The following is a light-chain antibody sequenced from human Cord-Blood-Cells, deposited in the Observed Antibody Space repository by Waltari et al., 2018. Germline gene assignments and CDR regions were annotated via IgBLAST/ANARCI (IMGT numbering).Light chain of an antibody. Sequence: QSALTQPASVSGSPGQSITISCTGTSSDVGGYNYVSWYQQHPGKAPKLMIYEVSNRPSGVSNRLSGSKSGTTASRTISGLQAEDEADYYCSSYTSSSTLVFGTGTKVTVL. CDR3: SSYTSSSTLV. V-gene: IGLV2-14*01. CDR1: SSDVGGYNY. J-gene: IGLJ1*01. CDR2: EVS.